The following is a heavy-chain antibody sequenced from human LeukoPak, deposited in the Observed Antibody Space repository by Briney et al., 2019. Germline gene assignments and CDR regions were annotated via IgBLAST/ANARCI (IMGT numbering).Heavy chain of an antibody. CDR2: IYSGSSA. D-gene: IGHD2/OR15-2a*01. Sequence: GSLRLSCAASGFTASSNYMSWVRQAPGKGLEWVSVIYSGSSADYADSVKGRFTISRDNSKNTLYLQMNSLRAEDTAVYYCARDKRTTGWFDPWGQGTLVTVSS. CDR3: ARDKRTTGWFDP. J-gene: IGHJ5*02. CDR1: GFTASSNY. V-gene: IGHV3-53*05.